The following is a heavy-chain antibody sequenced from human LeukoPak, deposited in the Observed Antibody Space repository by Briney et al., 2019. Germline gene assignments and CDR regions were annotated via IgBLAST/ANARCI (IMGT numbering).Heavy chain of an antibody. D-gene: IGHD6-19*01. CDR1: GYTLTELS. CDR3: ATGIAVADPFDY. Sequence: ASVKVSCKVSGYTLTELSMHWVRQAPGKGLEWMGGFDPEDGETIYAQKFQGRVTMTEDTSTDTAYMELSSLRSEDTAVYYCATGIAVADPFDYWGQGTLVTVSS. CDR2: FDPEDGET. J-gene: IGHJ4*02. V-gene: IGHV1-24*01.